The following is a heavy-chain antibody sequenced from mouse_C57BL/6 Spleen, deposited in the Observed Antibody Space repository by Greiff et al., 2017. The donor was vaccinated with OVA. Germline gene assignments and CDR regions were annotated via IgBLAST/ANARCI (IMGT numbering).Heavy chain of an antibody. CDR1: GFTFSSYG. D-gene: IGHD1-1*01. Sequence: EVKLEESGGDLVKPGGSLKLSCAASGFTFSSYGMSWVRQTPDKRLEWVATISSGGSYTYYPDSVKGRFTISRDNAKNTLYLQMSSLKSEDTAMYYCARRYYGSSRYFDVWGTGTTVTVSS. V-gene: IGHV5-6*02. J-gene: IGHJ1*03. CDR3: ARRYYGSSRYFDV. CDR2: ISSGGSYT.